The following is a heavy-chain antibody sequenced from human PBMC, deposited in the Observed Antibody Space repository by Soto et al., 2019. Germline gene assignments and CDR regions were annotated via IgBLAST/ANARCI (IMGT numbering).Heavy chain of an antibody. CDR2: VYSSGNT. D-gene: IGHD2-15*01. CDR1: GDSMNSYY. J-gene: IGHJ6*02. Sequence: QVQLQESGPGLVKPSETLSLTCTVSGDSMNSYYWNWIRQPAGKGLEWIGRVYSSGNTNYKPSLRSRVTMSVDTSKNQFSLKLRSMTAADTAVYYCARGATVIGWLGLDVWDQGTTVTVSS. CDR3: ARGATVIGWLGLDV. V-gene: IGHV4-4*07.